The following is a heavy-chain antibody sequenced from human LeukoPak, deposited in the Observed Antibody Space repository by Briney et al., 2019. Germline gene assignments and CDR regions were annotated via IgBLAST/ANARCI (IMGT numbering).Heavy chain of an antibody. J-gene: IGHJ4*02. D-gene: IGHD6-19*01. CDR3: VRAGYSSGWYRFDY. V-gene: IGHV3-13*01. CDR1: GFTFINYD. CDR2: IGPTGES. Sequence: GGSLRLSCEASGFTFINYDMHWVRQATGKGLEWVSSIGPTGESYYPGSVKGRLTISRENARNSLHLQMNSLKVEDTAVYYCVRAGYSSGWYRFDYWGQGILVTVSS.